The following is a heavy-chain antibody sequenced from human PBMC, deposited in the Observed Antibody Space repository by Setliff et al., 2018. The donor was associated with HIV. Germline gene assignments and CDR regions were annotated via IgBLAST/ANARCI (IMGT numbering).Heavy chain of an antibody. CDR2: IIPIFGTA. D-gene: IGHD2-15*01. CDR3: ARDSRDIVVVIAPEPEPYYYYGMDV. J-gene: IGHJ6*04. CDR1: GGTFSSYA. V-gene: IGHV1-69*13. Sequence: SVKVSCKASGGTFSSYAISWVRRAPGQGLEWMGGIIPIFGTANYAQKFKGRLTITADESTSTVYMELSSLRSEDTAVYYCARDSRDIVVVIAPEPEPYYYYGMDVWGEGTTVTVSS.